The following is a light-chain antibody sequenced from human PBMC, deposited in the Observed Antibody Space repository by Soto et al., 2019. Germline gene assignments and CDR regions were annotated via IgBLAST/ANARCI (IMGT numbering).Light chain of an antibody. Sequence: THSQGTVSLCQWERARFSFSASQSVSSSYLAWYQQKPGQAPRLLIHAASTRATGVPGMFSGSGSGTEFTLTSNSLQSEEFAVYYCQQYNHWPLTFGGGTKVDI. V-gene: IGKV3-15*01. CDR1: QSVSSSY. J-gene: IGKJ4*01. CDR3: QQYNHWPLT. CDR2: AAS.